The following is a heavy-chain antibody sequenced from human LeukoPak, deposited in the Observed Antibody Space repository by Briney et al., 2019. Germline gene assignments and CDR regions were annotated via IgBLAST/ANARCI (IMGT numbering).Heavy chain of an antibody. Sequence: SGGSLRLSCAASGLTGSHNYVSWVRQAPGKGLEWVSAIHTSGDTCYADSVKGRFTISRDTSKNTLYPQINSLRVEDTAVYYCIVSGDSNHWGQGTLVNVYS. V-gene: IGHV3-53*01. CDR3: IVSGDSNH. D-gene: IGHD4-17*01. J-gene: IGHJ5*02. CDR1: GLTGSHNY. CDR2: IHTSGDT.